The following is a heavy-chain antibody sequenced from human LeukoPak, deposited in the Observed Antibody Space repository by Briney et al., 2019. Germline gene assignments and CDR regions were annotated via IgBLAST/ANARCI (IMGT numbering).Heavy chain of an antibody. D-gene: IGHD4-23*01. CDR3: ASSGGRMPFDY. J-gene: IGHJ4*02. CDR2: IYISGST. V-gene: IGHV4-4*07. Sequence: SETLSLTCTVSGDFISSYYWSWIRQPAGKGLEWIGRIYISGSTNYNPSLKSRVTMSVDTSKNQFSLKLSSVTAADTAVYYCASSGGRMPFDYWGQGTLVTVSS. CDR1: GDFISSYY.